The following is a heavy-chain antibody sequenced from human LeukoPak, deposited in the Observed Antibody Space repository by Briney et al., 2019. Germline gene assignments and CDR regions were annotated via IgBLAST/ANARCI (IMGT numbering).Heavy chain of an antibody. Sequence: SETLSLTCTVSGGSITSTNYYWGWIRQPPGKGLEWIGSVSFSGSTHYNPSLKSRVTVFVETSENKFSLKVRSVTAADTAVYFCATRNSGTADDRWGQGILVTVSS. CDR2: VSFSGST. CDR1: GGSITSTNYY. CDR3: ATRNSGTADDR. V-gene: IGHV4-39*01. D-gene: IGHD1-14*01. J-gene: IGHJ5*02.